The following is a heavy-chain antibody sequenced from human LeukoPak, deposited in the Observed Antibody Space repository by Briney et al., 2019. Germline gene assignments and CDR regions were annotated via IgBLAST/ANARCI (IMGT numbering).Heavy chain of an antibody. CDR3: ARFRDSYGIFDY. D-gene: IGHD5-18*01. CDR2: ISSSSSYI. Sequence: GGSLRLSCAASGFTFSSYSMNWVRQAPGKGLEWVSSISSSSSYIYYADSVKGRFTISRDNAKNSLYLQMNSLRAEDTAVYYCARFRDSYGIFDYWGQGTLVTVSS. V-gene: IGHV3-21*04. J-gene: IGHJ4*02. CDR1: GFTFSSYS.